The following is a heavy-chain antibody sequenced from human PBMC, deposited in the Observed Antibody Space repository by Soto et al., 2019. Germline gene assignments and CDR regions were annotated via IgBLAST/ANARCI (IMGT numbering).Heavy chain of an antibody. CDR1: GGSISSGGYS. Sequence: LSLTCAVSGGSISSGGYSWSWVRQPPGKGLEWIGYIYHSVSTFYNPSLQSRVTISVDRSKNQFSLKLSSVTAADTAVYYCASFSTVSRGLFDYWGQGTLVTVSS. D-gene: IGHD4-17*01. V-gene: IGHV4-30-2*01. J-gene: IGHJ4*02. CDR2: IYHSVST. CDR3: ASFSTVSRGLFDY.